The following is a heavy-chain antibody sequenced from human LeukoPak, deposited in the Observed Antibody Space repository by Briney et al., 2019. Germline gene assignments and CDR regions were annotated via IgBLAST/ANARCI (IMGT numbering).Heavy chain of an antibody. V-gene: IGHV4-4*07. CDR2: IYTSGST. D-gene: IGHD3-10*01. J-gene: IGHJ4*02. Sequence: SETLSLTCTVSGGSISSYYWSWIRQPAGKGLEWIGRIYTSGSTNYNPSLKSRVTISVDTSKNQFSLKLSSVTAADTAVYYCARGLRWYYYGSGSYYYWGQGTLVTVSS. CDR1: GGSISSYY. CDR3: ARGLRWYYYGSGSYYY.